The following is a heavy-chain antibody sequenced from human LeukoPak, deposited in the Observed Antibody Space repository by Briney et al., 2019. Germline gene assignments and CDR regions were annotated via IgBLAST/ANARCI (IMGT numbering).Heavy chain of an antibody. Sequence: PSETLSLTCTVSGGSISSYHWSWIRQPPGKGVEWIGYVYYSGSTNYNPSLKSRVTISVDTSKNQFSLKLNSVTAADTAVYYCARGGSWNVFDPWGQGTLVTLSS. V-gene: IGHV4-59*12. D-gene: IGHD1-1*01. CDR2: VYYSGST. J-gene: IGHJ5*02. CDR3: ARGGSWNVFDP. CDR1: GGSISSYH.